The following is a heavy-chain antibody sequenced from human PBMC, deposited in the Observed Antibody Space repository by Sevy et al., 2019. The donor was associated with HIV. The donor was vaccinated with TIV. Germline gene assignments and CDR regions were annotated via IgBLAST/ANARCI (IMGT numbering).Heavy chain of an antibody. V-gene: IGHV1-2*06. CDR2: INPTSGGT. J-gene: IGHJ4*02. CDR3: VNSIGAAGSLDY. Sequence: ASVKVSCKASGYTFTGYYMHWVRQAPGQGLAWRGRINPTSGGTNYAQKFQGRVTMIRHRSISTAYMELSRLRSDDTAVEYCVNSIGAAGSLDYWGQGTLVTVSS. CDR1: GYTFTGYY. D-gene: IGHD6-13*01.